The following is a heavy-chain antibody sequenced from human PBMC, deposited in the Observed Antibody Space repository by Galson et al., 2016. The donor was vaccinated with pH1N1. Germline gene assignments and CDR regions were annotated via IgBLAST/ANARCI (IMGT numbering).Heavy chain of an antibody. CDR1: GDTFSSYA. CDR2: IIPIFGTT. V-gene: IGHV1-69*06. J-gene: IGHJ6*03. CDR3: VRDSGGFGELLLDYYYYYMDV. D-gene: IGHD3-10*01. Sequence: SVKVSCKASGDTFSSYAISWVRQAPGQGLEWMGGIIPIFGTTNYAQKFQGRVTITADKSTSTAYMELSSLRSEDTAVYYCVRDSGGFGELLLDYYYYYMDVWGKGTTVTVSS.